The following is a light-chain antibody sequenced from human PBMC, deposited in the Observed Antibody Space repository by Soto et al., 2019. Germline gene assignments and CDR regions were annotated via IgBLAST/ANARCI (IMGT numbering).Light chain of an antibody. V-gene: IGLV2-14*01. CDR1: SSDVGGYDY. CDR3: GSFRSTSTLPYV. CDR2: EVT. Sequence: QSALTQPASVSGSPGQSITISCTGTSSDVGGYDYVSWYQQHPGKAPKLMIFEVTNRPSGVSNRFSGSKSGNTASLTISGLRAEDEADYYCGSFRSTSTLPYVFGTGTKLTVL. J-gene: IGLJ1*01.